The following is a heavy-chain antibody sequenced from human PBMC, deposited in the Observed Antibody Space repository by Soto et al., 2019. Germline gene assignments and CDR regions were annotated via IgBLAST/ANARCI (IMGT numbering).Heavy chain of an antibody. CDR2: ISAHNIDT. V-gene: IGHV1-18*04. J-gene: IGHJ6*02. CDR1: GYMFTSYG. D-gene: IGHD3-3*01. CDR3: ARGGWRLRSDYYFYGMDV. Sequence: ASVKVSCKASGYMFTSYGITWVRQVPGQGLEWMGWISAHNIDTNYTQNFQGRVSMTTDTSTTTAYMELRSLRSDDTAVYYCARGGWRLRSDYYFYGMDVWGQGTTVT.